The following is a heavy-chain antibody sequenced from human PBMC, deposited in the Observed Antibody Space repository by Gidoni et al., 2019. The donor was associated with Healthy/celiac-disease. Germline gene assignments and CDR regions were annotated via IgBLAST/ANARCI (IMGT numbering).Heavy chain of an antibody. D-gene: IGHD2-2*01. CDR1: GFTVSSNY. Sequence: EVQLVESGGGLIQPGGSLRLSCAASGFTVSSNYMSWVRQAPGKGLEWVSVIYSGGSTYYADSVKGRFTISRDNSKNTLYLQMNSLRAEDTAVYYCARNVVPAAMSWFDPWGQGTLVTVSS. CDR2: IYSGGST. CDR3: ARNVVPAAMSWFDP. J-gene: IGHJ5*02. V-gene: IGHV3-53*01.